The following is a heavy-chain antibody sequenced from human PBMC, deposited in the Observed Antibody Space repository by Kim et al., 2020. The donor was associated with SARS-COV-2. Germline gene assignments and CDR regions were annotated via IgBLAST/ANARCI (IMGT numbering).Heavy chain of an antibody. J-gene: IGHJ4*02. CDR1: GFTFSSYG. Sequence: GGSLRLSCAASGFTFSSYGMSWVRQAPGKGLEWVSAICGDGGNTYYADSVKGRFTISRDNSKNTLYLQMNSLRAEDTAVYYCARAPRLGGTETDYWGQGTLVTVSS. D-gene: IGHD6-19*01. CDR2: ICGDGGNT. CDR3: ARAPRLGGTETDY. V-gene: IGHV3-23*01.